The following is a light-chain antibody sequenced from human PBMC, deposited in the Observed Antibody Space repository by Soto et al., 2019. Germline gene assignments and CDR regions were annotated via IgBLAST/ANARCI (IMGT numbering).Light chain of an antibody. Sequence: DIVMTQSPDSLAVSLGERATINCKSSQSVLYSSNNKNYLAWFQQKPRQPPKLLIYWASTRVSAVPDRFSGSGSGTDFTLTISTLQAEDVAVYYCQQYNSIPPTFGQGTKVEIK. CDR2: WAS. CDR1: QSVLYSSNNKNY. CDR3: QQYNSIPPT. J-gene: IGKJ1*01. V-gene: IGKV4-1*01.